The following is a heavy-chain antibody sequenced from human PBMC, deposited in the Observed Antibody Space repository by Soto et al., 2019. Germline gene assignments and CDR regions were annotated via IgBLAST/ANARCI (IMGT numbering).Heavy chain of an antibody. V-gene: IGHV4-31*03. J-gene: IGHJ4*02. D-gene: IGHD2-21*02. CDR3: ARLGGVVTAEYYFDY. Sequence: QVQLQESGPGLVKPSQTLSLTCTVSGGSISSGGYYWSWIRQHPGKGLEWIGYIYYSGSTYYNPSLESRVTISVDTSKNQCSRKLSSVTAADTAVYYCARLGGVVTAEYYFDYWGQGTLVTVSS. CDR2: IYYSGST. CDR1: GGSISSGGYY.